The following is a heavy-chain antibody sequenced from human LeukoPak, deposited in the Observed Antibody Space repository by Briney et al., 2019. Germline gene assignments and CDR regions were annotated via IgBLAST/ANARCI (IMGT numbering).Heavy chain of an antibody. D-gene: IGHD3-9*01. CDR1: GGTFSSYA. CDR2: IIPIFGTA. CDR3: ARTQLVKAYYYYYYMDV. J-gene: IGHJ6*03. Sequence: SVKVSSKASGGTFSSYAISYVRQAPGQGLEWMGGIIPIFGTANYAQKFQGRVTITADESTSTAYMELSSLRSEDTAVYYCARTQLVKAYYYYYYMDVWGKGTTVTISS. V-gene: IGHV1-69*13.